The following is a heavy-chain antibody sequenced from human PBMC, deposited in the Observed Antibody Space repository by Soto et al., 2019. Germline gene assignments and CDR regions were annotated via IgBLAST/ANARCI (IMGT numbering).Heavy chain of an antibody. CDR3: ARGGLLPDY. D-gene: IGHD6-19*01. V-gene: IGHV4-30-2*01. CDR2: ISHSGST. Sequence: QLQLQESGSGLVKPSQTLSLTCAVSGGSINSGGYSWSWIRQPPGKGLEWIGYISHSGSTYSNPSLKSRVTISVDRSNNQFSLKLRTVTAADTAVYYCARGGLLPDYWGQGTLVTVSS. CDR1: GGSINSGGYS. J-gene: IGHJ4*02.